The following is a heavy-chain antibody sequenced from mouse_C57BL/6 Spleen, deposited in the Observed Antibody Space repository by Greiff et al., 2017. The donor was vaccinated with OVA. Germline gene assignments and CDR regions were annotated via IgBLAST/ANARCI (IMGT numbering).Heavy chain of an antibody. V-gene: IGHV1-4*01. CDR1: GYTFTSYT. D-gene: IGHD3-1*01. CDR3: ARGGSYYAMDY. J-gene: IGHJ4*01. CDR2: INPSSGYT. Sequence: QVQLQQSGAELARPGASVKMSCKASGYTFTSYTMHGVKQRPGQGLEWMGYINPSSGYTKYYPKFKDTATLTADKSSSTAYMQLSSLTSEDSAVYYCARGGSYYAMDYWGQGTSVTVSS.